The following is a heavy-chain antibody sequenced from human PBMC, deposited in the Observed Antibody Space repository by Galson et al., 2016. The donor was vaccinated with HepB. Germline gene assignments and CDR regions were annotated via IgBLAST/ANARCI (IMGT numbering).Heavy chain of an antibody. J-gene: IGHJ6*02. Sequence: SLRLSCAVSGFSFRSYWMSWVRQAPGKGLEWVANIKQDGSEKYYVDSVKGRFTISRDNAKNLLYLQMNSLRAEDTAVYYCARVTPVSHSTSWYYYHYYGMDVWGQGTTVTVSS. CDR3: ARVTPVSHSTSWYYYHYYGMDV. CDR1: GFSFRSYW. V-gene: IGHV3-7*01. D-gene: IGHD6-13*01. CDR2: IKQDGSEK.